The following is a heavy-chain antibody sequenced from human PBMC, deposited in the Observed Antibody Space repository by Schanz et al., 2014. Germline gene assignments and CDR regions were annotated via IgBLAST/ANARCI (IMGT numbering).Heavy chain of an antibody. J-gene: IGHJ1*01. CDR3: ASGVLVSSLQKGRQF. D-gene: IGHD3-16*02. CDR2: ISSSSSYI. CDR1: GFTFSSYC. Sequence: VQLVESGGGVVQPGRSLRLSCAASGFTFSSYCMNWVRQAPGKGLEWVSSISSSSSYIYYADSVKGRFTISRDNAKNSLFLQMNSLRVEDTAVYYCASGVLVSSLQKGRQFWGRGALXIVSS. V-gene: IGHV3-21*01.